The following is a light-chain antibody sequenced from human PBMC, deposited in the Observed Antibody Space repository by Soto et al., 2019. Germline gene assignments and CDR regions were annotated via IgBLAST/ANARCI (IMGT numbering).Light chain of an antibody. CDR2: EVN. CDR3: TSHAGTINFPDI. Sequence: QSALTQPPSASGSPGQSVTISCTGTSSDVGAYIYVSWYQHHPGKAPKLLVYEVNKRPSGVPDRFSGSKSGNTASLTVSGLQAEDEADYYCTSHAGTINFPDIFGTGTKVTVL. CDR1: SSDVGAYIY. V-gene: IGLV2-8*01. J-gene: IGLJ1*01.